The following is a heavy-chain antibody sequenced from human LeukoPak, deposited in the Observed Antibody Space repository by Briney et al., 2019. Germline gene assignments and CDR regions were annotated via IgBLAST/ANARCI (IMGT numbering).Heavy chain of an antibody. CDR2: IYYSGST. D-gene: IGHD1-26*01. CDR3: ARDSNSGSYSRWYFDL. V-gene: IGHV4-39*07. Sequence: SETLSLTCTVSGGSISSSSNYWGWIRQPPGKGLEWIGSIYYSGSTHYNPSLKSRVTISVDTSKNQFSLKLSSVTAADTAVYYCARDSNSGSYSRWYFDLWGRGTLVTVSS. CDR1: GGSISSSSNY. J-gene: IGHJ2*01.